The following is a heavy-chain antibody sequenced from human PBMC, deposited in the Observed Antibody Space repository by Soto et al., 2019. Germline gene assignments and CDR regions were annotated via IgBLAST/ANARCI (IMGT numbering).Heavy chain of an antibody. J-gene: IGHJ5*02. V-gene: IGHV3-23*01. D-gene: IGHD3-3*01. CDR2: ISGSGGST. Sequence: GGSLRLSCAASGFTFSSYAMSWVRQGPGKGLEWVSSISGSGGSTYYADSVRGRFTISRDNSKNTLYMQMNSLRGEDTAVYYCAKDRPTLTMDDFWSGYDNWFDPWGQGTLVTVSS. CDR3: AKDRPTLTMDDFWSGYDNWFDP. CDR1: GFTFSSYA.